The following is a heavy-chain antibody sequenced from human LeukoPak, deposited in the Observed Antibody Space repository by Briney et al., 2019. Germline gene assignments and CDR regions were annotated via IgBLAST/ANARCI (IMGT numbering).Heavy chain of an antibody. CDR3: ASSLYDTRGYYFDY. J-gene: IGHJ4*02. CDR1: GGSISSNSYY. V-gene: IGHV4-39*01. CDR2: IYYSGST. D-gene: IGHD3-22*01. Sequence: SETLSLTCTVSGGSISSNSYYWGWIRQPPGKGLEWIGNIYYSGSTYYNPSLKSRVTISVDTSKNQFSLKLSSVTAADTAVYYCASSLYDTRGYYFDYWAREPWSLSPQ.